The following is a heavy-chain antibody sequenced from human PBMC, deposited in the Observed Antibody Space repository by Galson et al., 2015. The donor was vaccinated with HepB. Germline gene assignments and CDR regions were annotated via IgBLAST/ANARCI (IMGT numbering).Heavy chain of an antibody. CDR1: GFNFSSYG. D-gene: IGHD2-15*01. J-gene: IGHJ3*01. CDR3: ARDRYCRGGSCYYDALNV. Sequence: SLRLSCAASGFNFSSYGMHWVRQAPGTGLEWVAIIWFDGSIKYYADSVKGRFTISRDNSKNTLYLQMKNLRAEDTAVYHCARDRYCRGGSCYYDALNVWGQGTMVTVS. V-gene: IGHV3-33*01. CDR2: IWFDGSIK.